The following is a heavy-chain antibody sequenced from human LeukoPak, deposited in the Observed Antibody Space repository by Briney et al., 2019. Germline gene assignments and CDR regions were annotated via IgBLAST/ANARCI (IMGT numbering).Heavy chain of an antibody. CDR1: GFTFTTYG. J-gene: IGHJ6*04. V-gene: IGHV3-23*01. Sequence: GGSLRLSCSASGFTFTTYGMNWVRQAPGKGLEWVSGIGGSGTRTYYADSVKGRFTISRDNAKNSLYLQMNSLRAEDTAVYFCAKSTRAVMAMLDVWGKGTTVTVSS. CDR3: AKSTRAVMAMLDV. CDR2: IGGSGTRT. D-gene: IGHD3-16*01.